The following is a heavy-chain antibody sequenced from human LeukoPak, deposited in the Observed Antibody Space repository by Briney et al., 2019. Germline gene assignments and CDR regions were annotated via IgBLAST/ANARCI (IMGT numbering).Heavy chain of an antibody. Sequence: GGSLRLSCTASGFAFDNFAMNWVRQGPGKRLEWVSSIGGPGDDTYYADCVKGRFIISRDNSKSTLYLQMNSLRVEDTALYFCAKDGYHRNSVWDYSDYWGPGTLVTVTS. V-gene: IGHV3-23*01. D-gene: IGHD4-23*01. CDR2: IGGPGDDT. CDR1: GFAFDNFA. J-gene: IGHJ4*02. CDR3: AKDGYHRNSVWDYSDY.